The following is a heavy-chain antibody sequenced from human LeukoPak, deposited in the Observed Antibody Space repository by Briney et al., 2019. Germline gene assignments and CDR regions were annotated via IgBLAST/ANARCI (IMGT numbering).Heavy chain of an antibody. Sequence: PGGSLRLSCAASGFTFSSYAMSWVRQAPGKGLEWVSAISGSGGSTYYADSVKGRFTISRDNSKNTLYLQMNSLRAEDTAVYYCAKNGLNWNYPNYFDYWGQGTLVTVSS. CDR2: ISGSGGST. CDR1: GFTFSSYA. V-gene: IGHV3-23*01. CDR3: AKNGLNWNYPNYFDY. J-gene: IGHJ4*02. D-gene: IGHD1-7*01.